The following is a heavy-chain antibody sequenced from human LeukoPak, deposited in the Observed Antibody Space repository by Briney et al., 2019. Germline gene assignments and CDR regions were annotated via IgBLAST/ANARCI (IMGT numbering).Heavy chain of an antibody. J-gene: IGHJ4*02. CDR1: GFTFSRHW. CDR3: TSDTVDTAVGIDY. D-gene: IGHD5-18*01. CDR2: MNSDGSST. Sequence: SGGSLRLSCAGSGFTFSRHWMHWVRQAPGKGLVWVSRMNSDGSSTSYADSVKGRFIISRDNAKNTLYLQMNSLRAEDTAVYYCTSDTVDTAVGIDYWGQGTLVTVSS. V-gene: IGHV3-74*01.